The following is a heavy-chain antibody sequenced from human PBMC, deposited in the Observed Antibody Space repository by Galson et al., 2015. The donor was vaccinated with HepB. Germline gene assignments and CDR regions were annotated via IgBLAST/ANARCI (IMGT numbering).Heavy chain of an antibody. CDR1: GGSISTYY. V-gene: IGHV4-59*01. CDR3: ARYREYAFDI. J-gene: IGHJ3*02. D-gene: IGHD3-10*01. Sequence: TCTVSGGSISTYYWSWIRQPPGKGLEWIGYIYSSGSTNYNLSLKSRVTISVDTSKNQFSLKLSSVTAADTAVYYCARYREYAFDIWGQGTMVTVSS. CDR2: IYSSGST.